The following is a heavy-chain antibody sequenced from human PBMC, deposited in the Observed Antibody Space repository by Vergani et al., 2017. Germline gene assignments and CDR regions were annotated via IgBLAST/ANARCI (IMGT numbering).Heavy chain of an antibody. V-gene: IGHV3-30*04. D-gene: IGHD3-16*01. CDR1: GFTFSSYA. J-gene: IGHJ6*03. CDR2: ISYDGSNK. CDR3: ARDQGGDDLGYYYYMDV. Sequence: QVQLVESGGGVVQPGRSLRLSCAASGFTFSSYAMYWVRQAPGKGLEWVAVISYDGSNKYYADSVKGRFTISRDNSKNTLYLQMNSLRAEDTAVYYCARDQGGDDLGYYYYMDVWGKGP.